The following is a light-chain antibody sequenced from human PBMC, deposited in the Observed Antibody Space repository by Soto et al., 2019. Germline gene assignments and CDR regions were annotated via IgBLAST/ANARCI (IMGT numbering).Light chain of an antibody. CDR1: QSISSY. CDR2: AAT. CDR3: QQSYSNPRT. V-gene: IGKV1-39*01. J-gene: IGKJ1*01. Sequence: DIQMTQSPSSLSASVGDRVTITCRASQSISSYLNWYQHKPGKAPNLLIYAATTLQSGVPSRFSGSGSGTDFTLTISSLQPEDFVTYYCQQSYSNPRTFGQGTKVDI.